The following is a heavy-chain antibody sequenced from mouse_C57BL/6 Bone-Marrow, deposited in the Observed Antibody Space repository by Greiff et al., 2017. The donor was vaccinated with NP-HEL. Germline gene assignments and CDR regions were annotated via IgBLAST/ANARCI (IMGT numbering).Heavy chain of an antibody. CDR1: GFTFSSYA. D-gene: IGHD1-1*01. CDR3: ARQYDGSSYGYWYFDV. Sequence: EVQRVESGGGLVKPGGSLKLSCAASGFTFSSYAMSWVRQTPEKRLEWVATISDGGSYTYYPDNVKGRFTISRDNAKNNLYLQMSHLKSEDTAMYYCARQYDGSSYGYWYFDVWGTGTTVTVSS. J-gene: IGHJ1*03. V-gene: IGHV5-4*01. CDR2: ISDGGSYT.